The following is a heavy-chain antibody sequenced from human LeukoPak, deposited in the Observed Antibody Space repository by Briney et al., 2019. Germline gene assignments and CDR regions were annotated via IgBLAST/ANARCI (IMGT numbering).Heavy chain of an antibody. CDR2: IYHSGST. J-gene: IGHJ4*02. CDR3: AMGLAWKLDY. V-gene: IGHV4-4*02. CDR1: GDSINNNNW. D-gene: IGHD4-23*01. Sequence: PSGTLSLTCAVSGDSINNNNWRSWVRQSPGKGLEWIGEIYHSGSTNYNPSLKSRVTISVDKSKNQFSLKLSSVIAADTAVYYCAMGLAWKLDYWGQGTLVTVSS.